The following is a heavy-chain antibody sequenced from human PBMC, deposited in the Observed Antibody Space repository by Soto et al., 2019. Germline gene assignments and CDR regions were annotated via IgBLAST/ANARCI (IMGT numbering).Heavy chain of an antibody. J-gene: IGHJ6*03. V-gene: IGHV4-39*07. D-gene: IGHD2-15*01. CDR1: GVSIISSNYH. CDR3: ARGGASGYCSGGSCYPPRYYYMDV. CDR2: INHSGST. Sequence: SETLSLTCTVSGVSIISSNYHWGWIRQPPGKGLEWIGEINHSGSTNYNPSLKSRVTISVDTSKNQFSLKLSSVTAADTAVYYCARGGASGYCSGGSCYPPRYYYMDVWGKGTTVTVSS.